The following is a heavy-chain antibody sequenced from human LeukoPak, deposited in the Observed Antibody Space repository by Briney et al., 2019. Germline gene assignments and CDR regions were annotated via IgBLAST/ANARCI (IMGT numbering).Heavy chain of an antibody. V-gene: IGHV1-18*04. J-gene: IGHJ4*02. CDR2: ISAYNGNT. CDR3: ARDSDWYSSSWYFDY. CDR1: GYTFTSYY. D-gene: IGHD6-13*01. Sequence: ASVKVSCKASGYTFTSYYMHWVRQAPGQGLEWMGWISAYNGNTNYAQKLQGRVTMTTDTSTGTAYMELRSLRSDDTAAYYCARDSDWYSSSWYFDYWGQGTLVTVSS.